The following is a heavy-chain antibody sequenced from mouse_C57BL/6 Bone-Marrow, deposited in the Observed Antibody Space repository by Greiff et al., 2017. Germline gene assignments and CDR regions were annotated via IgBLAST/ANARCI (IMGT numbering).Heavy chain of an antibody. D-gene: IGHD1-1*01. J-gene: IGHJ4*01. Sequence: EVKLMESGAELVRPGASVKLSCTASGFNIKDYYMHWVKQRPEQGLEWIGRIDPEDGDTEYAPKFQGKATMTADTSSNTAYLQLSSLTSEDTAVYYTATGYGPSAMDDWGQGTSDTVSS. CDR1: GFNIKDYY. CDR2: IDPEDGDT. CDR3: ATGYGPSAMDD. V-gene: IGHV14-1*01.